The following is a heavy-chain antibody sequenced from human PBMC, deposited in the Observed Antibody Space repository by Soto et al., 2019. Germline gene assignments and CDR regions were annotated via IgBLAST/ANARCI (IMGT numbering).Heavy chain of an antibody. CDR3: ATRPLLPGAP. V-gene: IGHV3-53*01. D-gene: IGHD3-22*01. Sequence: EVQLVESGGGLIQPGGSLRLSCAASGLTFSSNDMNWVRQAPGKGLEWVSLIYSGGSTYYADSVKGRFTIYRDNSKNKLYLQMSSLRAEDTAVYYCATRPLLPGAPWGQGTMVTVSS. CDR2: IYSGGST. CDR1: GLTFSSND. J-gene: IGHJ3*01.